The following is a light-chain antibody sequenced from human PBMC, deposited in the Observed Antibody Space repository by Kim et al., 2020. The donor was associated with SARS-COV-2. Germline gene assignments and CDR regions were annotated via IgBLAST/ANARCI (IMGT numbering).Light chain of an antibody. CDR2: DVS. CDR1: SSDVGGYNY. CDR3: SSYTSSSTLEWV. Sequence: SITISCTGTSSDVGGYNYVSWYQQHPGKAPKLMIYDVSNRPSGVSNRFSGSKSGNTASLTISGLQAEDEADYYCSSYTSSSTLEWVFGGGTQLTVL. V-gene: IGLV2-14*03. J-gene: IGLJ3*02.